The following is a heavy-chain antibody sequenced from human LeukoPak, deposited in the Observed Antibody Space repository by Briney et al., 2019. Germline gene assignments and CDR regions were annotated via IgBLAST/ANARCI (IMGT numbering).Heavy chain of an antibody. CDR3: ARDPRIAAAGIFDY. CDR2: ISSSSSYI. J-gene: IGHJ4*02. Sequence: PGGSLRLSCAASGFTFSRYSMNWVRQAGGKGLEWVSSISSSSSYIYYADSVKGRFTISRDDAKNSLYLQMNSLRAEDTAVYYCARDPRIAAAGIFDYWGQGTLVTVSS. CDR1: GFTFSRYS. V-gene: IGHV3-21*01. D-gene: IGHD6-13*01.